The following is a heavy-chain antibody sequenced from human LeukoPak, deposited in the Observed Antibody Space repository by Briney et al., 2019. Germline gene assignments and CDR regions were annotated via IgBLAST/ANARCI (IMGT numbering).Heavy chain of an antibody. CDR3: ARAGYYRFDY. CDR2: INSDGTTI. V-gene: IGHV3-74*01. Sequence: GGSLRLSCAASGFTFSTSWMHWVRQAPGKGLVWVSRINSDGTTIDYADSVKGRFTVSRDNAKNTLYLQMNSLRDEDTAVYYCARAGYYRFDYWGQGTLVTVSS. J-gene: IGHJ4*02. D-gene: IGHD2/OR15-2a*01. CDR1: GFTFSTSW.